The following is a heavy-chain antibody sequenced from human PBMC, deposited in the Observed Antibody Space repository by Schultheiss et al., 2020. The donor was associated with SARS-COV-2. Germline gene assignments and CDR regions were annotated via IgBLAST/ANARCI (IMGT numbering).Heavy chain of an antibody. V-gene: IGHV3-11*06. Sequence: GESLKISCAASGFTFSDYYMSWIRQAPGKGLEWVSYISSGSTYTGYADSVKGRFTISRDNAKNSMHLQMNSLRAEDTAVYYCARDGPTIFAPGWGQGTLVTVSS. CDR3: ARDGPTIFAPG. CDR2: ISSGSTYT. CDR1: GFTFSDYY. D-gene: IGHD3-3*01. J-gene: IGHJ4*02.